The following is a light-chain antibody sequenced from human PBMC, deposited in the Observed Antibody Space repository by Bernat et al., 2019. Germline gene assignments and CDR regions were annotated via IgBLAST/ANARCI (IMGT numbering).Light chain of an antibody. Sequence: DLVMTQSPLSLPVTPGEPASISCRSTQSLLHSNGYNYVDWYLQKPGQSPQLLIFLGSYRASGVPDQFSGTGSGTDFTLKISRVEAEDVGVYYCMQARQSPWTFGQGTTVEIK. CDR1: QSLLHSNGYNY. CDR3: MQARQSPWT. J-gene: IGKJ1*01. CDR2: LGS. V-gene: IGKV2-28*01.